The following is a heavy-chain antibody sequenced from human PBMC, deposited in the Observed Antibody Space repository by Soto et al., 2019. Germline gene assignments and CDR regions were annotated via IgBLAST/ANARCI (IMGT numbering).Heavy chain of an antibody. V-gene: IGHV3-53*01. J-gene: IGHJ4*02. CDR2: IYCNGNT. Sequence: VQLVESGGHLIQPGGSLRLSCAASGFSFNDNHMTWVRQAPGRGPEWVSTIYCNGNTYHADSVKGRFTISRDTSKNMLYLQMNSLRAEDTAVYYCATGVDTAKAGYWGQGTLVTVSS. CDR1: GFSFNDNH. D-gene: IGHD5-18*01. CDR3: ATGVDTAKAGY.